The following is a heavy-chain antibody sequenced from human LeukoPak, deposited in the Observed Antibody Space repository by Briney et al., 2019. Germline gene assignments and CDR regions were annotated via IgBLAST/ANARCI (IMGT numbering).Heavy chain of an antibody. CDR3: ARLPTPHAFDI. Sequence: HGESLKISCKGSGYNFNNSWIGWVRQMPGKGLEWMGLIYPGDSDTRYSPSFQGQVTISVDRSKTTAYVQRNSLKASDTAMYYCARLPTPHAFDIWGQGTMVTVSS. V-gene: IGHV5-51*01. J-gene: IGHJ3*02. CDR2: IYPGDSDT. CDR1: GYNFNNSW.